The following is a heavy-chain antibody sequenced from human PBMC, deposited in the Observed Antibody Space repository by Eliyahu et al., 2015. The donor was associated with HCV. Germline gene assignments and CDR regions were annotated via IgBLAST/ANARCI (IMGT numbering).Heavy chain of an antibody. CDR3: AKGGDYGMDV. Sequence: QVQLVESGXGVVQPGXSLRLSXXXSGFXFXSYGXHWVRQAPGKGLEWVAVISYDGSNKYYADSVKGRFTISRDNSKNTLYLQMNSLRAEDTAVYYCAKGGDYGMDVWGQGTTVTVSS. J-gene: IGHJ6*02. CDR1: GFXFXSYG. CDR2: ISYDGSNK. V-gene: IGHV3-30*18.